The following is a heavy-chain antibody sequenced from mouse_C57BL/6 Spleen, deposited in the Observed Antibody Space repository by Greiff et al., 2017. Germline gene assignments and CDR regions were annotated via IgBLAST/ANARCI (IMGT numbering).Heavy chain of an antibody. Sequence: VKLVESGAELVRPGTSVKMSCKASGYTFTNYWIGWAKQRPGHGLEWIGDIYPGGGYTNYNEKFKGKATLTADKSSSTAYMQFSSLTSEDSAIYYCATYHRVWYAMDYWGQGTSVTVSS. V-gene: IGHV1-63*01. D-gene: IGHD3-1*01. CDR3: ATYHRVWYAMDY. CDR2: IYPGGGYT. J-gene: IGHJ4*01. CDR1: GYTFTNYW.